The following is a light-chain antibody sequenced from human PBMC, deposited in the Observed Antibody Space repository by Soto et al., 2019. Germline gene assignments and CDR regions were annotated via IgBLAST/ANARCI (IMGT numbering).Light chain of an antibody. Sequence: EIVLTQSPGTLSFSPGEIATLSCRARPSVISNYSAWYQQKPGQALRLLIYGASSRATGIPDRFSGSGSGTDFTLTISRLEPEDFAVYYCQHYGRSAYTFGQGTTLEIK. CDR3: QHYGRSAYT. CDR2: GAS. J-gene: IGKJ2*01. V-gene: IGKV3-20*01. CDR1: PSVISNY.